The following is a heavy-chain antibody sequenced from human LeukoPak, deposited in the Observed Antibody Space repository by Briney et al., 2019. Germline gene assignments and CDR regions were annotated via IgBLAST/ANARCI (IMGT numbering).Heavy chain of an antibody. CDR3: ARGSSNIASRDNCFDP. J-gene: IGHJ5*02. V-gene: IGHV3-30*04. D-gene: IGHD6-6*01. Sequence: GGSLRLSCAASGFTFSSYAMHWVRQAPGKGLEWVAVISYDGSNKYYADSVKGRFTISRDNSKNTLYLQMNSLRAEDTAVYYCARGSSNIASRDNCFDPWGQGTLVTVSS. CDR1: GFTFSSYA. CDR2: ISYDGSNK.